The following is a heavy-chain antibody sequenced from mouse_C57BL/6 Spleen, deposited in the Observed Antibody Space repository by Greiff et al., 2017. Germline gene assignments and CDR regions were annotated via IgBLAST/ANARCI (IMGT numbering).Heavy chain of an antibody. Sequence: EVKLVESGGGLVKPGGSLKLSCAASGFTFSDYGMHWVRQAPETGLEWVAYISSGSSTIYYADTVTGRFTISRDNAKNTLFLQMTSLRSEDTAMYYCAIMRMDYWGQGTSVTVSS. CDR3: AIMRMDY. CDR1: GFTFSDYG. CDR2: ISSGSSTI. J-gene: IGHJ4*01. V-gene: IGHV5-17*01.